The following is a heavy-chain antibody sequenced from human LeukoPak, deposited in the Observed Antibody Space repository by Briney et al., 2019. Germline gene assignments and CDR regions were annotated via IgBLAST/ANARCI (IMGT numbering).Heavy chain of an antibody. CDR1: GDSVSSSSVG. V-gene: IGHV6-1*01. CDR3: ARGEMATTFDY. J-gene: IGHJ4*02. D-gene: IGHD5-24*01. CDR2: TYYRSKWYN. Sequence: SQTLSLTCAISGDSVSSSSVGWNWIRQSPSRGLEWLGRTYYRSKWYNDYAVSVKSRITINPDTSKNQFSLQLNSVTPEDTAVYYCARGEMATTFDYWGQGTLVTVSS.